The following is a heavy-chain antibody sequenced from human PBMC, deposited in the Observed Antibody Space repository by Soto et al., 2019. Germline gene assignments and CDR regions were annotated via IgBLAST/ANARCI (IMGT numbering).Heavy chain of an antibody. CDR3: ARGYYYGSGSYYEDYYYYMDV. Sequence: QVQLVQSGAEVKKPGASVKVSCKASGYTFTSYYMHWVRQAPGQGLEWMGIINPSGGSTSYAQKFQGRVTMTRDTSTSTVYMELSSLRSEDTSVYYCARGYYYGSGSYYEDYYYYMDVWGKGTTITVSS. D-gene: IGHD3-10*01. J-gene: IGHJ6*03. CDR2: INPSGGST. V-gene: IGHV1-46*03. CDR1: GYTFTSYY.